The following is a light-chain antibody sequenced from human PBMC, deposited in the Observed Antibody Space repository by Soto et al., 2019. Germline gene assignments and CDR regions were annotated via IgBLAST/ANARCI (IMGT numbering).Light chain of an antibody. CDR3: QQYETYSGT. CDR1: QIINTW. J-gene: IGKJ3*01. CDR2: RAS. Sequence: DIQMTQSPSSLSASVGDRVTITCRASQIINTWLAWYQQKPGKAPKLLIYRASNLLSGVPSRFGGSGSGTEFTLTISSLQPDDFSIYYCQQYETYSGTFGPGTKVDL. V-gene: IGKV1-5*03.